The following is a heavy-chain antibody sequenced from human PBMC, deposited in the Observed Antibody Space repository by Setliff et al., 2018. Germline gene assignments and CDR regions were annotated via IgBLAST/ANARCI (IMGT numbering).Heavy chain of an antibody. Sequence: SETLSLTCTVSGGSISSYYWSWIRQPPGKGLEWIGYIYYSGSTNYNPSLKSRVTISVDTSKNKFSLKLSSVTAADTAVYYCAREQWLDPPGYYYMDVWAKGTTVTVSS. CDR3: AREQWLDPPGYYYMDV. D-gene: IGHD6-19*01. CDR1: GGSISSYY. V-gene: IGHV4-59*01. CDR2: IYYSGST. J-gene: IGHJ6*03.